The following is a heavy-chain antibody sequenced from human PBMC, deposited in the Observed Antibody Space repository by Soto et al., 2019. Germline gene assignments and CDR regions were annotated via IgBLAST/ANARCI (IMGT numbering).Heavy chain of an antibody. CDR3: ARAQYSGYDFPPGGMDV. D-gene: IGHD5-12*01. CDR2: IWYDGSNK. Sequence: GSLRLSCAASGFTFSSYGMHWVRQAPGKGLEWVAVIWYDGSNKYYADSVKGRFTISRDNSKNTLYLQMNSLRAEDTAVYYCARAQYSGYDFPPGGMDVWGQGTTVTVS. J-gene: IGHJ6*02. CDR1: GFTFSSYG. V-gene: IGHV3-33*01.